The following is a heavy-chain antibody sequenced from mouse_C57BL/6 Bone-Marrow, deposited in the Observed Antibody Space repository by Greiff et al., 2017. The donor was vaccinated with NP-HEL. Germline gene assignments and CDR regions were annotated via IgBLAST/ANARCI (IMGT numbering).Heavy chain of an antibody. D-gene: IGHD3-2*02. CDR3: TTAQASWFAY. CDR2: IDPETGGT. Sequence: VQLKESGAELVRPGASVTLSCKASGYTFTDYEMHWVKQTPVHGLEWIGAIDPETGGTAYNQKFKGKAILTADKSSSTAYMELRSLTSEDSAVYYCTTAQASWFAYWGQGTLVTVSA. J-gene: IGHJ3*01. CDR1: GYTFTDYE. V-gene: IGHV1-15*01.